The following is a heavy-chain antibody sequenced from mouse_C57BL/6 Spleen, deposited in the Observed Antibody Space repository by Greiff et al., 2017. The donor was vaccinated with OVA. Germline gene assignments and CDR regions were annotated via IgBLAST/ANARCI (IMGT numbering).Heavy chain of an antibody. CDR2: IFPGSGST. J-gene: IGHJ4*01. D-gene: IGHD1-1*01. CDR1: GYTFTDYY. Sequence: VQLVESGPELVKPGASVKISCKASGYTFTDYYINWVKQRPGQGLEWIGWIFPGSGSTYYNEKFKGKATLTVDTSSSTAYMLLSSLTSEDSAVYVYARVPYGAMSYYSMDYWGQGTSVTVSA. V-gene: IGHV1-75*01. CDR3: ARVPYGAMSYYSMDY.